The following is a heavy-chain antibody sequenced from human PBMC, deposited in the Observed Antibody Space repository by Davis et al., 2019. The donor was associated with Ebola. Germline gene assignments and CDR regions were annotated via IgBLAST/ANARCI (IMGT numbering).Heavy chain of an antibody. V-gene: IGHV3-30*03. J-gene: IGHJ3*02. D-gene: IGHD6-13*01. Sequence: GESLKISCAASGFTFSSYGMHWVRQAPGKGLEWVAVISYDGSNKYYADSVKGRFTISRDNAKNSLYLQMNSLRIEDTAVYYCASEGAAAGYLAFDAFDIWGQGTMVTVSS. CDR2: ISYDGSNK. CDR3: ASEGAAAGYLAFDAFDI. CDR1: GFTFSSYG.